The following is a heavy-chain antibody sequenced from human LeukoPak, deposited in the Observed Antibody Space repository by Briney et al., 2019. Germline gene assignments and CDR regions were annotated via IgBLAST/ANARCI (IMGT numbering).Heavy chain of an antibody. Sequence: ASVTISFKASGYTFNGYYMHWVRRAPGQGLEWLGWINPHSGDTNYAQKFQGRVTMTRDTSISTAYMELSRLRSDDTAVYYCARGKGYYESSGYYPFDYWGQGTLVTVSS. CDR3: ARGKGYYESSGYYPFDY. J-gene: IGHJ4*02. CDR2: INPHSGDT. CDR1: GYTFNGYY. V-gene: IGHV1-2*02. D-gene: IGHD3-22*01.